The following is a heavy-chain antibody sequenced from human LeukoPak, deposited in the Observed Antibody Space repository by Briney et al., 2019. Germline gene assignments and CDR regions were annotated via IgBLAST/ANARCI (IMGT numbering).Heavy chain of an antibody. D-gene: IGHD1-26*01. CDR2: IYYSGST. V-gene: IGHV4-59*01. CDR3: ARESGSYYNAFDI. Sequence: PSETLSLTCTVSGGSISSYYWTWIRQPPRKGLHWIGYIYYSGSTNYNPSLKSRVTISVDTSKNQFSLKLSSVTAADTAVYYCARESGSYYNAFDIWGQGTMVTVSS. J-gene: IGHJ3*02. CDR1: GGSISSYY.